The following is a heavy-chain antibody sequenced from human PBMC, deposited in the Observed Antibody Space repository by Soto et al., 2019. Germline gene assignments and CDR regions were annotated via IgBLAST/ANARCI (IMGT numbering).Heavy chain of an antibody. J-gene: IGHJ3*01. CDR3: VRRHDILTVSASFAV. CDR2: FYYSGTA. D-gene: IGHD3-9*01. CDR1: GCSISSEGYY. Sequence: QVQLQESGPGLVKPSQTLSLTCTLSGCSISSEGYYWTWIRQHPVKGLELIGDFYYSGTASSNPSLRSRLTISVDTSNNHFSLSLSFVTAADPAIYSCVRRHDILTVSASFAVWGGGTTVNVSS. V-gene: IGHV4-31*03.